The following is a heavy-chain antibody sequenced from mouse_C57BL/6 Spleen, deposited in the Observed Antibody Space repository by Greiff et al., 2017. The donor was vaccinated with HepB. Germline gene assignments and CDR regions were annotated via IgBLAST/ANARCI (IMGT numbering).Heavy chain of an antibody. CDR3: AREGNGNPPYAMDY. D-gene: IGHD2-1*01. V-gene: IGHV1-54*01. J-gene: IGHJ4*01. CDR1: GYAFTNYL. CDR2: INPGSGGT. Sequence: QVQLQQSGAELVRPGTSVKVSCKASGYAFTNYLIEWVKQRPGQGLEWIGVINPGSGGTNYNEKFKGKATLTADKSSSTAYMQLSSLTSEDAAVYVCAREGNGNPPYAMDYWGQGTSVTVSS.